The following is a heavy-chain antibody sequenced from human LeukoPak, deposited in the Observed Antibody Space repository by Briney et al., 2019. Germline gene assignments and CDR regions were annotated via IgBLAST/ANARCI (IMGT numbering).Heavy chain of an antibody. D-gene: IGHD3-10*01. CDR2: IPYAGSNK. CDR1: GFTFSTYG. CDR3: ARYYGSGRGYYGLDV. Sequence: GGSLRLSCEASGFTFSTYGMHWVRQAPGKGLEWITLIPYAGSNKYYADSVKGRFTISRDNSKNTLYLQMNSLRAEDTAVYYCARYYGSGRGYYGLDVWGQGTTVTVFS. V-gene: IGHV3-30*03. J-gene: IGHJ6*02.